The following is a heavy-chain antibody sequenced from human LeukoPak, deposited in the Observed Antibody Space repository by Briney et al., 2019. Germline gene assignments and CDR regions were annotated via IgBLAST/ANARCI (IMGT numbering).Heavy chain of an antibody. CDR3: AKDPDYGDDDY. J-gene: IGHJ4*02. Sequence: GGSLRLSCAASGFTFSSYAMSWVRQAPGKGLGWVSAISGSGGSTYYADSVKGRFTISRDNSKNTLYLQMNSLRAGDTAVYYCAKDPDYGDDDYWGQGTLVTVSS. D-gene: IGHD4-17*01. CDR2: ISGSGGST. V-gene: IGHV3-23*01. CDR1: GFTFSSYA.